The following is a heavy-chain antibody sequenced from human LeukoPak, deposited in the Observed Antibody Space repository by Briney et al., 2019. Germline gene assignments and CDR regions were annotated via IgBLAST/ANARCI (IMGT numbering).Heavy chain of an antibody. CDR1: GGSISGYY. V-gene: IGHV4-59*01. D-gene: IGHD4-11*01. J-gene: IGHJ4*02. Sequence: SETLSLTCTVSGGSISGYYWSWIRQPPGKGLEWIGYIYSSGSTNYNPSLKRRVTISIDTSKNQFSLKLTSVTAADTAVYYCAREGTTVTHFDYWGQGTLVTVSS. CDR3: AREGTTVTHFDY. CDR2: IYSSGST.